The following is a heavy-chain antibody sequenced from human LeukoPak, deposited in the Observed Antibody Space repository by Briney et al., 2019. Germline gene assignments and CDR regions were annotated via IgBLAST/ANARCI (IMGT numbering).Heavy chain of an antibody. CDR2: ITGDGSGT. Sequence: GGTLRLSCVASGFTFSSYCMHWVRQAPGKGLVWVSRITGDGSGTTCADSVKGRFTISRDNSKSTLFLEMNSLGAEDTAVYYCARDLGDFWSGPRYCFDYWGEGTLVTVSS. D-gene: IGHD3-3*01. CDR3: ARDLGDFWSGPRYCFDY. CDR1: GFTFSSYC. V-gene: IGHV3-74*01. J-gene: IGHJ4*02.